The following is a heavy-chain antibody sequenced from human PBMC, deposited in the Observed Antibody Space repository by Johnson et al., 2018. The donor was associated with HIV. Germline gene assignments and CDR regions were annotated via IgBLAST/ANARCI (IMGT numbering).Heavy chain of an antibody. CDR3: AKGGGYYYSEYGFDI. Sequence: VQLVESGGGVVQPGGSLRLSCAASGFTFSSYWMSWVRQAPGKGLEWVSVIRGSGGSGYYADFAKGRFTVSRDNSKNTLDLQMNSLRSEDTAVYYCAKGGGYYYSEYGFDIWGQGTMVIVSS. CDR2: IRGSGGSG. D-gene: IGHD3-10*01. J-gene: IGHJ3*02. V-gene: IGHV3-23*04. CDR1: GFTFSSYW.